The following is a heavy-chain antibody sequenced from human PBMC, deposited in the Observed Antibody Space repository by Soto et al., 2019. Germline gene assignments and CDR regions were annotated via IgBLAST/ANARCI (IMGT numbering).Heavy chain of an antibody. V-gene: IGHV1-18*01. J-gene: IGHJ1*01. CDR2: ISVYNGNT. D-gene: IGHD6-19*01. CDR1: GYTSPRYG. Sequence: QVQLVQSGAEVKKPGASVKVSCKASGYTSPRYGLTWVRQAPGQGLEWMGWISVYNGNTNYAQKLQGRVTMTTDTSTSTAYMELRSLRSDDTAVYYCASGINIAVAAPLLQHWGQGTLVTVSS. CDR3: ASGINIAVAAPLLQH.